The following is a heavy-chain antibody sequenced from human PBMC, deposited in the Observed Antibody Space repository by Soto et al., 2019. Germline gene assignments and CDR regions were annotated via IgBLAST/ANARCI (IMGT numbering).Heavy chain of an antibody. J-gene: IGHJ4*02. D-gene: IGHD5-18*01. CDR1: GFTFSSYA. V-gene: IGHV3-23*01. CDR2: ISGSGGST. CDR3: AKGTWIQLWRTNYFDY. Sequence: EVQLLESGGGLVQPGGSLRLSCAASGFTFSSYAMSWVRQAPGKGLEWVSAISGSGGSTYYADSVKGRFTISRDNSKNTLYLQMNSLRAEDTAVYYCAKGTWIQLWRTNYFDYWGQGTLVTVSS.